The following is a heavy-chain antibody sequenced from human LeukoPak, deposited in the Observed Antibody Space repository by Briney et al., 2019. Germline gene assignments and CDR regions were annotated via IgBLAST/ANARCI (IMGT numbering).Heavy chain of an antibody. CDR2: IYTSGST. Sequence: PSETLSLTCTVSGGSMSSYYWSWIRQPAGKGLEWIRRIYTSGSTNYNPSLKSRVTMSVDTSKNQFSLKLSSVTAADTAVYYCASESTAFGATHYIVYYFDYWGQGTLVTVSS. V-gene: IGHV4-4*07. D-gene: IGHD1-26*01. J-gene: IGHJ4*02. CDR3: ASESTAFGATHYIVYYFDY. CDR1: GGSMSSYY.